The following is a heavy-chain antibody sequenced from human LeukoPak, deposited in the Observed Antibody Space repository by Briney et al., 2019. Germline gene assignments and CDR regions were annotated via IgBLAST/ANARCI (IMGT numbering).Heavy chain of an antibody. CDR2: IIPIFGTA. J-gene: IGHJ4*02. CDR3: ARGRSGSYFY. D-gene: IGHD1-26*01. Sequence: SVTVSCKASGYTFTSYYMHWVRQAPGQGLEGMGGIIPIFGTANYAQKFQGRVTITADESTSTAYMELSSLRSEDTAVYYCARGRSGSYFYWGQGTLVTVSS. CDR1: GYTFTSYY. V-gene: IGHV1-69*13.